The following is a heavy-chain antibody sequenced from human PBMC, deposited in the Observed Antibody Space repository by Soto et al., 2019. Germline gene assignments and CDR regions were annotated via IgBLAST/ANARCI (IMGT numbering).Heavy chain of an antibody. J-gene: IGHJ4*02. D-gene: IGHD7-27*01. CDR1: GFTVSTYG. CDR2: ISRDGGTK. CDR3: TGEVASGY. Sequence: QVQLVESGGGVVQPGRSLRLSCAVSGFTVSTYGMHWVRQAPGKGLEWVAVISRDGGTKYYADSVKGRFTISRDNSRNTLCLEINSLRGGDIAVYYCTGEVASGYWGQGTLVTVSS. V-gene: IGHV3-30*03.